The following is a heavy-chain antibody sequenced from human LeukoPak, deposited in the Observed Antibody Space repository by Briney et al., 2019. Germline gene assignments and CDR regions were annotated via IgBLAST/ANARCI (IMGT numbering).Heavy chain of an antibody. J-gene: IGHJ4*02. CDR1: GARFSIYA. D-gene: IGHD3/OR15-3a*01. V-gene: IGHV1-69*13. CDR3: ARQVFGTTNGFDY. CDR2: IFPIFGTA. Sequence: GASVNVSCNASGARFSIYAISWRRQAPGQGLGWVVGIFPIFGTANYDQKFQGRVTITADETTSTAHMKLSSLGSEKTAMYYCARQVFGTTNGFDYWGQGTLVTVSS.